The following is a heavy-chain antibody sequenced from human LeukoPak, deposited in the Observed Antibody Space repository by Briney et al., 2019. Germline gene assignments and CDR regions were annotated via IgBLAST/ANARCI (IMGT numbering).Heavy chain of an antibody. CDR2: ISSSSSGI. J-gene: IGHJ4*02. CDR1: GLTFSDYT. V-gene: IGHV3-21*01. Sequence: PGGSLRLSCAASGLTFSDYTMNWVRQAPGKGLEWVSSISSSSSGIYYADSVRGRLTISRDNAKNSLFLQMYSLRADDTAVYYRARGTLGEFDYWGRGTLVTVSS. D-gene: IGHD3-10*01. CDR3: ARGTLGEFDY.